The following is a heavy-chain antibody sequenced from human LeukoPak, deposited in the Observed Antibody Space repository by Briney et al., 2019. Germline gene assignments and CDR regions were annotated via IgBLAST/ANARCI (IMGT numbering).Heavy chain of an antibody. V-gene: IGHV4-30-4*01. CDR2: IYYSGST. CDR3: ARVVVRGVRLNWFDP. Sequence: SGTLSLTCTVSGGSISSGDYYWSWIRQPPGKGLEWIGYIYYSGSTYYNPSLKSRVTISVDTSKNQFSLKLSSVTAADTAVYYCARVVVRGVRLNWFDPWGQGTLVTVSS. CDR1: GGSISSGDYY. D-gene: IGHD3-10*01. J-gene: IGHJ5*02.